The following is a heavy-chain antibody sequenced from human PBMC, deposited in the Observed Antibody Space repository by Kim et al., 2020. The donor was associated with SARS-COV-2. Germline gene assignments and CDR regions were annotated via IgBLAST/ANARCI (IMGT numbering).Heavy chain of an antibody. CDR2: ISYDGTNK. Sequence: GGSLRLSCAASGFTFHNYALHWVRQAPGKGPEWVSVISYDGTNKYYADSVKGRFTISSGNSKATLYLHMNSLRLDDTALYYCATDLAQVLASRYVYGMDV. CDR1: GFTFHNYA. V-gene: IGHV3-30-3*01. D-gene: IGHD5-12*01. CDR3: ATDLAQVLASRYVYGMDV. J-gene: IGHJ6*01.